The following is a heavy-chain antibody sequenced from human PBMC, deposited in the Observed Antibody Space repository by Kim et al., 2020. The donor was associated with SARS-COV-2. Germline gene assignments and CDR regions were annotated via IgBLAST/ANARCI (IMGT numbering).Heavy chain of an antibody. J-gene: IGHJ4*02. CDR2: ISGSGSGGSI. V-gene: IGHV3-23*01. CDR3: TRGGYGSGTYYNVPTY. D-gene: IGHD3-10*01. Sequence: GGSLRLSCAASRFNFGIYAMSWLRQAPGKGLEWVSSISGSGSGGSIYYADSVKGRFTISRDNSKNTLYLQMNSLRDEDTASYYCTRGGYGSGTYYNVPTYWGQGTLVTVSS. CDR1: RFNFGIYA.